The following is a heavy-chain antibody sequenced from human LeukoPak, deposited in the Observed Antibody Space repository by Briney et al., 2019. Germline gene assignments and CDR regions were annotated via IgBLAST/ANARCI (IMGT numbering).Heavy chain of an antibody. Sequence: GGSLRLSCAASGFTFSSYSMNWVRQAPGKGLEWVSSISSSSSYINYADSVKGRFTISRDNAKNSLYLQMNSLRAEDTAVYYCARVAGQWLEGGGYWGQGTLVTVSS. D-gene: IGHD6-19*01. CDR1: GFTFSSYS. CDR2: ISSSSSYI. J-gene: IGHJ4*02. CDR3: ARVAGQWLEGGGY. V-gene: IGHV3-21*01.